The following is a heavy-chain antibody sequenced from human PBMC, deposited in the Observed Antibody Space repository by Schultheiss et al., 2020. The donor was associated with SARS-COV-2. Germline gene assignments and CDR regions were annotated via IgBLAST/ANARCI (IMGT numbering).Heavy chain of an antibody. CDR1: GGSISRYW. CDR2: VYYGGST. J-gene: IGHJ5*02. D-gene: IGHD6-19*01. CDR3: ARGQYSSGWLPFDP. V-gene: IGHV4-59*12. Sequence: SETLSLTCTVSGGSISRYWLNWIRQAPGKGLEWIGNVYYGGSTNYNPSLKSRVTISVDTSKNQFSLKLSSVTAADTAVYYCARGQYSSGWLPFDPWGQGTLVTVSS.